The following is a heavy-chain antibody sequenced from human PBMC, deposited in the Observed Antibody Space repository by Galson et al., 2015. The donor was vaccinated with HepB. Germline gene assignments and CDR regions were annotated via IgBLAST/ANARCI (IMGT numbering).Heavy chain of an antibody. CDR3: ARENCSSTSCYGDMDV. CDR1: GYTFTGYY. CDR2: INPNSGGT. V-gene: IGHV1-2*02. Sequence: SVKVSCKASGYTFTGYYMHWVRQAPGQGLEWMGWINPNSGGTNYAQKFQGRVTMTRDTSISTAYMELSRLRSDDTAVYYCARENCSSTSCYGDMDVWGKGTTVTVSS. J-gene: IGHJ6*03. D-gene: IGHD2-2*01.